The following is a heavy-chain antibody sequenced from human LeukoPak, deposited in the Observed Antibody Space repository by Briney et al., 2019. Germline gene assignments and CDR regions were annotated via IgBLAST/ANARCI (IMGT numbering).Heavy chain of an antibody. D-gene: IGHD3-10*01. CDR3: AKDRHYYGSGSYSPADY. V-gene: IGHV3-23*01. J-gene: IGHJ4*02. Sequence: PGGSLRLSCAASGFTFSSYAMSWVRQTPGKGLEWVSYISSSGTIYYADSVKGRFTISRDNSKNTLYLQMNSLRAEDTAVYYCAKDRHYYGSGSYSPADYWGQGTLVAVSS. CDR1: GFTFSSYA. CDR2: ISSSGTI.